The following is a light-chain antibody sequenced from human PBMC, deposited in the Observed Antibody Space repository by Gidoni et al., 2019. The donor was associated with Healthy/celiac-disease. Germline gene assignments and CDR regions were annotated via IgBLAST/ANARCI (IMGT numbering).Light chain of an antibody. CDR3: QSADSSGTYVV. CDR2: KDS. CDR1: ALPKQY. V-gene: IGLV3-25*03. J-gene: IGLJ2*01. Sequence: SYELIQPPSVSVSPGQTARITCSGDALPKQYAYWYQQKPGQAPVLVIYKDSERPSGFPERFSGSSSGTTVTLTISGVQAEDEADYYCQSADSSGTYVVFGGGTKLXV.